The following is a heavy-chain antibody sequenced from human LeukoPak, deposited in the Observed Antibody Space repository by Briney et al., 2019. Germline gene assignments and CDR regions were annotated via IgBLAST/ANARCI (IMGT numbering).Heavy chain of an antibody. CDR2: VYYTGSN. J-gene: IGHJ3*02. CDR3: ARHPRWLQFFAFDI. V-gene: IGHV4-59*08. CDR1: GGSVDNYY. Sequence: PSETLSLTCTVSGGSVDNYYWSWIRQPPGRRLEWIGYVYYTGSNKYNPSLNSRVAISIDTPKNQFSLQLTSVTAADTAVYYCARHPRWLQFFAFDIWGQGTMVIVPS. D-gene: IGHD5-24*01.